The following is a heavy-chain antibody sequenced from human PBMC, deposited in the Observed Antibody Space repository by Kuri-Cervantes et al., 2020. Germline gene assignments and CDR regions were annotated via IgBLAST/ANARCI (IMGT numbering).Heavy chain of an antibody. V-gene: IGHV4-39*07. Sequence: GSLRLSCTVSGGSISSSSYYWGWIRQPPGKGLEWIGSIYYSGSTYYNPSLKSRVTISVDTSKNQFSLKLSSVTAADTAVYYCARLNYYDSSGYYYGPRVFDYWGQGTLVTVSS. J-gene: IGHJ4*02. CDR1: GGSISSSSYY. D-gene: IGHD3-22*01. CDR3: ARLNYYDSSGYYYGPRVFDY. CDR2: IYYSGST.